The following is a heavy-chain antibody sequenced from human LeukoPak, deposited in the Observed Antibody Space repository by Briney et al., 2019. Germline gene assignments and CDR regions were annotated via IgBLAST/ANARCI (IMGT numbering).Heavy chain of an antibody. CDR3: AGQMIPNWYFGL. D-gene: IGHD3-22*01. Sequence: SETLSLTCTVSGDSISNSSYFWGWIRQPPGTGMEWIGSIFDSGSTYYNPSLKSRGTISVDTSKNQFSLKLSSVTAADTAVYYCAGQMIPNWYFGLWGRGTLVTVSS. CDR2: IFDSGST. V-gene: IGHV4-39*01. CDR1: GDSISNSSYF. J-gene: IGHJ2*01.